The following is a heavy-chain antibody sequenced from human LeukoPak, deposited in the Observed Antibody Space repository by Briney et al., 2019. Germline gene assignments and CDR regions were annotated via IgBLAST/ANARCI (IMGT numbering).Heavy chain of an antibody. CDR2: ISYDGSNK. CDR1: GFTFSSYG. J-gene: IGHJ4*02. D-gene: IGHD3-22*01. V-gene: IGHV3-30*18. Sequence: GGSLRLSCAASGFTFSSYGMHWVRQAPGKGLEWVAVISYDGSNKYYADSVKGRFTISRDNSKNTLYLQMNSLRAEDTAVYYCAKDQRDYYGSSALAIWGQGTLVTVSS. CDR3: AKDQRDYYGSSALAI.